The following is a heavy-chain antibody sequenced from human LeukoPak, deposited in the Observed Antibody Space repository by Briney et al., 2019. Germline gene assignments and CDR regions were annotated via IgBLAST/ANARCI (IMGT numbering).Heavy chain of an antibody. V-gene: IGHV7-4-1*02. CDR2: INTNTGNP. J-gene: IGHJ6*02. D-gene: IGHD3-22*01. CDR1: GYTFTSYA. Sequence: GASVKVSCKASGYTFTSYAMNWVRQAPGQGLEWMGWINTNTGNPTYAQGFTGRFVFSLDTSVSTAYLQISSLKAEDTAVYYCASQTYYYDSSGYYFVDYYYYYGMDVRGQGTTVTVSS. CDR3: ASQTYYYDSSGYYFVDYYYYYGMDV.